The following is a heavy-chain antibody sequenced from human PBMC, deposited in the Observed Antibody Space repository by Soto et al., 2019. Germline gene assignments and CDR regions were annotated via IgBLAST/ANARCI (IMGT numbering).Heavy chain of an antibody. D-gene: IGHD2-2*02. J-gene: IGHJ5*02. Sequence: GGSLRLSCAASGFTFSSYAMSWVRQAPGKGLEWVSAISGSGGSTYYADSVKGRFTISRDNSKNTLYLQMNSLRAEDTAVYYCAKTPRGAVVVVPAAIAPWFDPWGQGTLVTVSS. CDR2: ISGSGGST. V-gene: IGHV3-23*01. CDR1: GFTFSSYA. CDR3: AKTPRGAVVVVPAAIAPWFDP.